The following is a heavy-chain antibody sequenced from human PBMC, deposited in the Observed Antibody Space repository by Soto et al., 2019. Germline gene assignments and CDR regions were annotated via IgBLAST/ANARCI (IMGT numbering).Heavy chain of an antibody. CDR3: ARGPNYYDSSGYYSPLRY. CDR1: GYTFTSYA. V-gene: IGHV1-3*01. Sequence: QVQLVQSGAEVKKPGASVKVSCKASGYTFTSYAMHWVRQAPGQRLEWMGWINAGNGNTKYSQKFPGRVTITRDTSASTAYMELSSLRSEDTAVYYCARGPNYYDSSGYYSPLRYWGQGTLVTVSS. CDR2: INAGNGNT. D-gene: IGHD3-22*01. J-gene: IGHJ4*02.